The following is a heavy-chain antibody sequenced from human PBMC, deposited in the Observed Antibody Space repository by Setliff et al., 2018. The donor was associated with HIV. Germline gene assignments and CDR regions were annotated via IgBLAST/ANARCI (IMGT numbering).Heavy chain of an antibody. V-gene: IGHV4-38-2*01. Sequence: SETLSLTCAVSGYAITSGFYWGWIRQPPGKGLEWIGSITNTGATEYNPSLKSRVTVSVDTSQNQFSLKLTSVTAADTATYFCSRGPPFDRWGRGTLVTAPQ. CDR2: ITNTGAT. CDR3: SRGPPFDR. J-gene: IGHJ2*01. CDR1: GYAITSGFY.